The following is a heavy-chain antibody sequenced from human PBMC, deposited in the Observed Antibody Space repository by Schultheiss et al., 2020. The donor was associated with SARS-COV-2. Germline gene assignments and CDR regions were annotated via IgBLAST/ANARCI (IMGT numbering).Heavy chain of an antibody. V-gene: IGHV3-19*01. J-gene: IGHJ6*02. Sequence: GESLKISCAASGFTFSSYAMHWVRQAPGKGLEWVSGVSWNGSRTHYADSVKGRFIISRDNSRNFLYQQMNSLRPEDMAVYYCARELGDRFLDRYYYYGMDVWGQGTTVTVSS. CDR3: ARELGDRFLDRYYYYGMDV. CDR2: VSWNGSRT. D-gene: IGHD3-3*01. CDR1: GFTFSSYA.